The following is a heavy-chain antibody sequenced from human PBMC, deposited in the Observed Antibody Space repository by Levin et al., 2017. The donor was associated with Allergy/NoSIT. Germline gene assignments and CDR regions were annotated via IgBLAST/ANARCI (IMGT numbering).Heavy chain of an antibody. CDR1: SGSIRASRHY. J-gene: IGHJ4*02. CDR3: ARPNKSGWYPFQY. V-gene: IGHV4-39*01. D-gene: IGHD6-19*01. Sequence: SETLSLTCAVSSGSIRASRHYWVWIRQPPGQGLEWIGSLYYSGGSYYNPSLESRVAISVDMSKNQFFLRLRSVTAADTAVYYCARPNKSGWYPFQYWGQGILVTVSS. CDR2: LYYSGGS.